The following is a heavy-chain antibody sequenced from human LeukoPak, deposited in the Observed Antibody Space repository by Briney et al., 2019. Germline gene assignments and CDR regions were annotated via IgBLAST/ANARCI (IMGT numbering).Heavy chain of an antibody. V-gene: IGHV3-23*01. J-gene: IGHJ4*02. D-gene: IGHD1/OR15-1a*01. Sequence: GGSLRLSCAASGFTFSSYAMSWVRQAPGKGLEWVSGISGSGDDTYYADSVKGRFTISRDYSRNTLYLQMNSLRVEDTAVYYCAKDLGTKNLYYLDYWGQGTLVIVSS. CDR1: GFTFSSYA. CDR2: ISGSGDDT. CDR3: AKDLGTKNLYYLDY.